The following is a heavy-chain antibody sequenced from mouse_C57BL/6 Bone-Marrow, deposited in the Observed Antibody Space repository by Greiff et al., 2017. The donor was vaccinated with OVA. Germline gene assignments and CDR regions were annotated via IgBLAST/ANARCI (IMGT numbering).Heavy chain of an antibody. CDR3: ARPVVIYYGKGAMDY. CDR2: ILPGSGST. Sequence: VQLQQSGAELLKPGASVKISCKATGYTFSSYWIEWVKQRPGHGLEWIGEILPGSGSTNYNEKFKGKATFTADTSSNTAYMQLSSLTSEDSAVYYCARPVVIYYGKGAMDYWGQGTSVTVSS. CDR1: GYTFSSYW. J-gene: IGHJ4*01. D-gene: IGHD2-1*01. V-gene: IGHV1-9*01.